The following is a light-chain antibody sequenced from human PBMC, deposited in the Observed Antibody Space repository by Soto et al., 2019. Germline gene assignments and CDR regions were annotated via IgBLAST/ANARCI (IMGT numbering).Light chain of an antibody. CDR3: MQALQTLTIT. CDR2: LGS. J-gene: IGKJ5*01. V-gene: IGKV2-28*01. CDR1: QSLVHSNGYKY. Sequence: DVVMTQTPLSLSVAPGQPASISCRSSQSLVHSNGYKYLDWYLQKPGQSPQLLIYLGSNRASGVPDRFSGSGTGTDFTLKISRVEAEDVGVYYCMQALQTLTITFGQGTRLEIK.